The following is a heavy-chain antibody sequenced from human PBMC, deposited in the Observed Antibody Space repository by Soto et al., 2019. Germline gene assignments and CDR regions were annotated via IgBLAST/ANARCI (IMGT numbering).Heavy chain of an antibody. J-gene: IGHJ5*02. CDR1: GGSISSYY. V-gene: IGHV4-59*01. D-gene: IGHD3-10*01. Sequence: SETLSLTCTVSGGSISSYYWSWIRQPPGKGLEWIGYIYYSGSTNYNPSLKSRVTISVDTSKNQFSLKLSSVTAADTAVYYCARYYRPGGWFDPWGQGTLVTVAS. CDR2: IYYSGST. CDR3: ARYYRPGGWFDP.